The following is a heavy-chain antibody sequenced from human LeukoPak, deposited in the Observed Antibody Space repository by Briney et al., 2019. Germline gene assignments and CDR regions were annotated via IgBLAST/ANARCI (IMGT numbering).Heavy chain of an antibody. CDR2: ISTYNGYT. V-gene: IGHV1-18*01. CDR1: GYTFTSYG. D-gene: IGHD6-6*01. Sequence: GASLKVSCKASGYTFTSYGISWVRQAPGQGLEWMEWISTYNGYTYYAQNLQGRVTMTTDTSTSTAYMELRGLRSDDTAVYYCARYIAARRYFDYWGQGTLVTVSS. J-gene: IGHJ4*02. CDR3: ARYIAARRYFDY.